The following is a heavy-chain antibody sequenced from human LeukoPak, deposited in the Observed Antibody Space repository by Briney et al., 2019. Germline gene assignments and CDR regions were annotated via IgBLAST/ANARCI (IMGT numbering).Heavy chain of an antibody. Sequence: GGSLRLSCAASGFTFSSYPMSWVRQAPGKGLEWVSAITGSGVTTFYADSVKGRFTISRDNSKNTLYLQMNSLRAEDTAVYYCAKEEGSSGYRYFDYWGQGTLVTVSS. V-gene: IGHV3-23*01. D-gene: IGHD6-19*01. CDR3: AKEEGSSGYRYFDY. CDR1: GFTFSSYP. CDR2: ITGSGVTT. J-gene: IGHJ4*02.